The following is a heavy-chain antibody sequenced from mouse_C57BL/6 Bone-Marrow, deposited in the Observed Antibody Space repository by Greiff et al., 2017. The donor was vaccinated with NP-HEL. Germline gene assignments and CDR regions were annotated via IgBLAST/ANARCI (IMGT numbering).Heavy chain of an antibody. Sequence: VQLKQSGAELVRPGASVKLSCTASGFNIKDDYMHWVKQRPEQGLEWIGWIDPENGDTEYASKFQGKATITADTSSNTAYLQLSSLTSEDTAVYYCTTAPLWDYWGQGTTLTVSS. CDR2: IDPENGDT. CDR1: GFNIKDDY. V-gene: IGHV14-4*01. D-gene: IGHD1-1*01. CDR3: TTAPLWDY. J-gene: IGHJ2*01.